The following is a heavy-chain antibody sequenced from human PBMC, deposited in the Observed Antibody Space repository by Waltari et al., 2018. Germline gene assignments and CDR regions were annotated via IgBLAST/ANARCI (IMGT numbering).Heavy chain of an antibody. J-gene: IGHJ6*02. CDR3: ARVPMVRGVIMFYYYYYGMDV. Sequence: QVQLQQWGAGLLKPSETLSLTCAVYGGSFSGYYWSWIRQPPGKGLEWIGEINHSGSTNYNPSLKSRVTISVDTSKNQFSRKLSSVTAADTAVYDWARVPMVRGVIMFYYYYYGMDVWGQGTTVTVSS. CDR2: INHSGST. V-gene: IGHV4-34*01. CDR1: GGSFSGYY. D-gene: IGHD3-10*01.